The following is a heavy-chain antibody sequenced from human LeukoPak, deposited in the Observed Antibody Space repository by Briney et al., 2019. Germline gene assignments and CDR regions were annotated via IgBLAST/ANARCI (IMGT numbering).Heavy chain of an antibody. CDR1: GFTFSSYW. CDR3: ASTYCGGDCYSDY. V-gene: IGHV3-7*03. CDR2: IKQDGSEK. Sequence: PGGSLRLSCAASGFTFSSYWMSWVRQAPGKGLEWVANIKQDGSEKYYVDSVKGRFTISRDNAKNSLYLQMNSLRAEDTALYHCASTYCGGDCYSDYWGQGTLVTVSS. J-gene: IGHJ4*02. D-gene: IGHD2-21*02.